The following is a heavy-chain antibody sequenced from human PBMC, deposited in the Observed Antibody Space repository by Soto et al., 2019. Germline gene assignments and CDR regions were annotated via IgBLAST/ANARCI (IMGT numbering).Heavy chain of an antibody. Sequence: QVQLQESGPGLVKPSQTLSLTCTVSGGSISSGDYFWSWIRQSPGKGLEWIGYISSIGSTYYNPSLKSRVSVSRDTSKNQFSLKLSSVTTTDTAVYYCARGLVIRPYYYHGMDVWVQGTTVTGSS. V-gene: IGHV4-30-4*01. CDR1: GGSISSGDYF. D-gene: IGHD3-9*01. J-gene: IGHJ6*02. CDR2: ISSIGST. CDR3: ARGLVIRPYYYHGMDV.